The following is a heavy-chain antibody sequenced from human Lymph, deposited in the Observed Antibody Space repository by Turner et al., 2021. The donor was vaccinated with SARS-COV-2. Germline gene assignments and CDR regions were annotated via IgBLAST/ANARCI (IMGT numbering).Heavy chain of an antibody. J-gene: IGHJ4*02. CDR2: IWYDGSNK. CDR3: ARGLGSSWYSGGFDY. Sequence: QVQLVESGGGVVQPGRSLRLSCAASGFTFSSYVMHWVRRAPGKGLEWVAVIWYDGSNKYYADSVKGRFTISRDNSKNTLYLQMNSLRAEDTAVYYCARGLGSSWYSGGFDYWGQGTLVTVSS. V-gene: IGHV3-33*01. D-gene: IGHD6-13*01. CDR1: GFTFSSYV.